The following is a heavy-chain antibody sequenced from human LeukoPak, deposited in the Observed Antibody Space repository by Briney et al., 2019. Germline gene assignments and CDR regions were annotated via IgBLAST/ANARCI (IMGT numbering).Heavy chain of an antibody. CDR1: GYTFTSYA. D-gene: IGHD1-26*01. V-gene: IGHV1-3*01. CDR2: INAGNGNT. Sequence: GASVKVSCTASGYTFTSYAMHWVRQAPGQRLEWMGWINAGNGNTKYSQKFQGRVTITRDTSASTAYMELSSLRSEDTAVYYCARQAWETGAWFDPWGQGTLVTVSS. J-gene: IGHJ5*02. CDR3: ARQAWETGAWFDP.